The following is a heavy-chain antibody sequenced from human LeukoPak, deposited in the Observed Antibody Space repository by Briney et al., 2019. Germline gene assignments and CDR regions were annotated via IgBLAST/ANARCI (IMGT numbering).Heavy chain of an antibody. CDR2: IYTSGST. CDR3: ACYPRDLRFDY. Sequence: PSETLSLTCTVSGGSISSGSYYWSWIRQPAGKGLEWIGRIYTSGSTNYNPSLKSRVTISVDTSKNQFSLKLSSVTAADTAVYYCACYPRDLRFDYWGQGTLVTVSS. V-gene: IGHV4-61*02. J-gene: IGHJ4*02. D-gene: IGHD2-2*01. CDR1: GGSISSGSYY.